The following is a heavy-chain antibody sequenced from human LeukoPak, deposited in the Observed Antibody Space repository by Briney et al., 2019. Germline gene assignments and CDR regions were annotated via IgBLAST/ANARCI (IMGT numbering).Heavy chain of an antibody. CDR3: ARGAAAGSYYGMDV. V-gene: IGHV4-39*07. D-gene: IGHD6-13*01. Sequence: SETLSLTCTVSGGSISRNNYYWGWIRQPPVKGLEWIATIYYSGSTNYNPSLKSRVTISVDTSKNQFSLKLSSVTAADTAVYYCARGAAAGSYYGMDVWGQGTTVTVSS. J-gene: IGHJ6*02. CDR1: GGSISRNNYY. CDR2: IYYSGST.